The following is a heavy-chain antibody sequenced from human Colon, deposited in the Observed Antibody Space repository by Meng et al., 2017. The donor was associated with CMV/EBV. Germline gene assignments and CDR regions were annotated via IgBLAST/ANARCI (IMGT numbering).Heavy chain of an antibody. Sequence: LRRSFAASGFTFTNAALTWVRQASGKGLEWIGRIKSKIDGGKIDYAAPVRGRFAISRDDSKATVYLQIDTLEIEDTGMYYCTTLLRGFWGQGTLVTVSS. CDR1: GFTFTNAA. V-gene: IGHV3-15*01. CDR3: TTLLRGF. D-gene: IGHD2-15*01. CDR2: IKSKIDGGKI. J-gene: IGHJ4*02.